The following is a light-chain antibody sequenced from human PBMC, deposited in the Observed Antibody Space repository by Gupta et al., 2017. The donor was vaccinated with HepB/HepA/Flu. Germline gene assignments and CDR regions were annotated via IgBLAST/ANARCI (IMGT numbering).Light chain of an antibody. CDR1: QGIRND. CDR2: AAS. CDR3: RQEDSSPWT. J-gene: IGKJ1*01. V-gene: IGKV1-6*01. Sequence: AIQMTQSPSSLSAAVGDRVTITCRSSQGIRNDLGWYQQKPGKAPKLLIYAASSLQSGVPSRFSGSGSGTDFTLTISSLQPEDFATYYCRQEDSSPWTFGQGTKVEIK.